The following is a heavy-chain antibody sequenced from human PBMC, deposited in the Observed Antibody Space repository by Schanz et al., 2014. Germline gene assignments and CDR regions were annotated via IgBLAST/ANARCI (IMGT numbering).Heavy chain of an antibody. Sequence: QVQLVQSGSELKKPGASVKVSCKASGYNFTSYAMNWVRQAPGQGLEWMGWINPNSGGTNYAQKFQGRVTMTRDTSISTAYMELSRLRSDDTAVYYCARAGQDFEYSSLSPIWYFDLWGRGTLVTVSS. CDR3: ARAGQDFEYSSLSPIWYFDL. D-gene: IGHD6-6*01. CDR2: INPNSGGT. CDR1: GYNFTSYA. J-gene: IGHJ2*01. V-gene: IGHV1-2*02.